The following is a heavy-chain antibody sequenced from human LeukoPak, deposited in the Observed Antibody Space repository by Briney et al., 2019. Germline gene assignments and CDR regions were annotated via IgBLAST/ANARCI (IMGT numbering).Heavy chain of an antibody. CDR1: GYTFTSYY. Sequence: GASVKVFCKASGYTFTSYYMHWVRQAPGQGLEWMGIINPSGGSTSYAQKFQGRVTMTRDTSTSTVYMELSSLRSEDTAVYYCARVLSVVGATRDAFDIWGQGTMVTVSS. CDR3: ARVLSVVGATRDAFDI. J-gene: IGHJ3*02. CDR2: INPSGGST. V-gene: IGHV1-46*01. D-gene: IGHD1-26*01.